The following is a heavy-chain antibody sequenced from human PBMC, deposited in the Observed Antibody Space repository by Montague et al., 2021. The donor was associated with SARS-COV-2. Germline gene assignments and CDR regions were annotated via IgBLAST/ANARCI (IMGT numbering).Heavy chain of an antibody. J-gene: IGHJ4*02. V-gene: IGHV4-39*01. CDR3: ARQGNSGNLIDY. D-gene: IGHD3-10*01. CDR2: IYYSGNT. CDR1: GASISRSSYY. Sequence: SETLSLTCTVSGASISRSSYYWGWIRQPPGKGLEWIENIYYSGNTHYNPSLKSRVTISVDTSKNQFSLTLSSVTAADTATYYCARQGNSGNLIDYWGRGTLVTVSS.